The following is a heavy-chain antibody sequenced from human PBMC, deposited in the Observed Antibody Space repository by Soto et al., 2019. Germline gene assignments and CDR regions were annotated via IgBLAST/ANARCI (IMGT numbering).Heavy chain of an antibody. Sequence: ASVKVSCKASGGTFSSYAISWVRQAPGQGLEWMGGIIPIFGTANYAQKFQGRVTITADESTSTAYMELSSLRSEDTAVYYCARTARYCSSTSCYPNWFDPWGQGTLVTVSS. CDR1: GGTFSSYA. CDR3: ARTARYCSSTSCYPNWFDP. CDR2: IIPIFGTA. D-gene: IGHD2-2*01. V-gene: IGHV1-69*13. J-gene: IGHJ5*02.